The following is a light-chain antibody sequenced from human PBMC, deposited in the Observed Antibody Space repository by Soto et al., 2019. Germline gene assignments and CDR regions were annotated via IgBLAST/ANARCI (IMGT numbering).Light chain of an antibody. Sequence: EMFLTQSPDTLSLSPGERATPTCRASRSVTNYIAWYQQRPGQAPRLLIYDASNSATGVPARFSGSRSGTDFTLTISDLEPADFGLYYCQQRLNWPPGFGQGTKVDIK. J-gene: IGKJ1*01. CDR2: DAS. CDR3: QQRLNWPPG. V-gene: IGKV3-11*01. CDR1: RSVTNY.